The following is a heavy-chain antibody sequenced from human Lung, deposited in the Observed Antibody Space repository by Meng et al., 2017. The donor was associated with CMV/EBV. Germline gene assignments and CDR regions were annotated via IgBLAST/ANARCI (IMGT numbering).Heavy chain of an antibody. D-gene: IGHD3-10*01. CDR1: GCCISSNNW. V-gene: IGHV4-4*02. CDR2: IYHSGST. Sequence: AVCGCCISSNNWWSWVRQPPGKGLEWVGKIYHSGSTNYNPSLKSRVTISVDKSKNQFSLKLSSVTAADTAMYYCARVIYYGSGIFDYWGQGTLVTVSS. J-gene: IGHJ4*02. CDR3: ARVIYYGSGIFDY.